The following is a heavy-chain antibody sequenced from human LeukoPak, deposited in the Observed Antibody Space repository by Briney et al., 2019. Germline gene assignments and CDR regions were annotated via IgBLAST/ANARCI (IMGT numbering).Heavy chain of an antibody. J-gene: IGHJ4*02. CDR2: IYHSGNN. CDR3: VSNWRSSGYYYGY. CDR1: GYSISSGYY. D-gene: IGHD3-22*01. Sequence: SETLSLTCTVSGYSISSGYYWGWIRQPPGKGLEWSGNIYHSGNNYYNPSLKRRVTISVDTSKNQFSLKLSSVTAADTALYYCVSNWRSSGYYYGYWGQGTLVTVYS. V-gene: IGHV4-38-2*02.